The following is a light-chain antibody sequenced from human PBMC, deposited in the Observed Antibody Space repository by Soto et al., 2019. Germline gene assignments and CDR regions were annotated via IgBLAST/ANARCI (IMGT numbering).Light chain of an antibody. J-gene: IGKJ1*01. Sequence: EIVLTQSPGTLSLSPGDRATLSCRASQSVSSRYLAWYQQQPGQAPRLIFYGASSRATGIPDRFSGSGSGRDFTLTISRPEHDEFVAYYCQQQGFTPPLTFGQGTKVEIK. CDR3: QQQGFTPPLT. CDR1: QSVSSRY. CDR2: GAS. V-gene: IGKV3-20*01.